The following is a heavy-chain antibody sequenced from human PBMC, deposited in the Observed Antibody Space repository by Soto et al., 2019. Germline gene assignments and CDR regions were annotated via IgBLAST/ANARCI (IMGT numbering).Heavy chain of an antibody. Sequence: ASVKVSCKASGYTFTSYFLHWVRQAPGQGLEWMGIINPSGGSTTYAQKFQGRVTMTRDTSTSTAYMELRSLRSDDTAVYYCAIGYCGGDCYSQPWYYFDYWGQGTLVTVSS. CDR2: INPSGGST. CDR1: GYTFTSYF. CDR3: AIGYCGGDCYSQPWYYFDY. D-gene: IGHD2-21*01. J-gene: IGHJ4*02. V-gene: IGHV1-46*01.